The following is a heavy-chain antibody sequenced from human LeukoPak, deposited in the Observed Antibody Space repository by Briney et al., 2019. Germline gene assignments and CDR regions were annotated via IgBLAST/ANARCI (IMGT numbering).Heavy chain of an antibody. D-gene: IGHD3-10*01. CDR2: INPNSGGT. V-gene: IGHV1-2*04. Sequence: ASVKVSCKASGYTFTGYYMHWVRQAPGQGLEWMGWINPNSGGTNYAQKFQGWVTMTRDTSIGTAYMELSRLRSDDTAVYYCARDQYYGSGSSAMDVWGKGTTVTVSS. CDR1: GYTFTGYY. CDR3: ARDQYYGSGSSAMDV. J-gene: IGHJ6*04.